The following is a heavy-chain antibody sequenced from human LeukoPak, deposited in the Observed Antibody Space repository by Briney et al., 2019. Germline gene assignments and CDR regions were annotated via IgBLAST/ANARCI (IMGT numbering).Heavy chain of an antibody. D-gene: IGHD3-16*02. Sequence: GGSLRLSCAASGFTVSSNYMSWVRQAPGKGLEWVSVIYSGGSTYYADSVKGRFTISRDNSKNTLYLQMNSLRAEDTAVYYCAKDAYYDYIWGSYRPHDFDYWGQGTLVTVSS. V-gene: IGHV3-53*01. CDR1: GFTVSSNY. CDR3: AKDAYYDYIWGSYRPHDFDY. J-gene: IGHJ4*02. CDR2: IYSGGST.